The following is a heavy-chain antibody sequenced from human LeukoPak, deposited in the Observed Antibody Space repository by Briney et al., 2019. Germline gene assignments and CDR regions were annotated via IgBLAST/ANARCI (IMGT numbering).Heavy chain of an antibody. CDR2: IYYSGST. D-gene: IGHD1-20*01. V-gene: IGHV4-59*01. CDR3: AGVGVTGTNRYYYYYYGMDV. CDR1: GGSISSYY. Sequence: PSETLSLTCTVSGGSISSYYWSWIRQPPGKGLEWIGYIYYSGSTNYNPSLKSRVTISVDTSKNQFSLKLSSVTAADTAVYYCAGVGVTGTNRYYYYYYGMDVWGQGTTVTVSS. J-gene: IGHJ6*02.